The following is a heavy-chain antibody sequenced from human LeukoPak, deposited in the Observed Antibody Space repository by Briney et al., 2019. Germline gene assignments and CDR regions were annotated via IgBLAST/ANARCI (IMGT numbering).Heavy chain of an antibody. J-gene: IGHJ4*02. V-gene: IGHV3-7*01. Sequence: GGSLRLSCAVSGFTFSNSWINWVRQALGKGLVWVANIKPDGSQTYYLDSVKGRFTVSRDNAKHSAYLQMNSLRAEDTAVYYCFGSGSYSYWDQGTLVTVSS. CDR3: FGSGSYSY. CDR2: IKPDGSQT. D-gene: IGHD3-10*01. CDR1: GFTFSNSW.